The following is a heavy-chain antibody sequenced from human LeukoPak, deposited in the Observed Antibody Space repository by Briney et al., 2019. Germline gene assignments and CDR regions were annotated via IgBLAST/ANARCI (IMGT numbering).Heavy chain of an antibody. V-gene: IGHV3-74*01. CDR1: GFTFSSNW. CDR2: INGDGSST. J-gene: IGHJ6*02. D-gene: IGHD2-2*01. Sequence: TGGSLRLSCAASGFTFSSNWMHWVRQAPGKGLVWVSRINGDGSSTTYADSVKGRFTISRDNSKNTLYLQMNSLRAEDTAVYYCAKVYQLLNKYYYYGMDVWGQGTTVTVSS. CDR3: AKVYQLLNKYYYYGMDV.